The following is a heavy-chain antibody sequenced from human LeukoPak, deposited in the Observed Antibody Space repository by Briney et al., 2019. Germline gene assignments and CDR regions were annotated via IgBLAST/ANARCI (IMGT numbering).Heavy chain of an antibody. Sequence: PGGSLRLSCVASGFIFSSHSMSWVRQAPGKGLEWVSFISLSSSYIYYTDSMKGRFTISRDNAKNSLSLQMNSLRAEDTAVYYCARGQAVGTDDWYFDLWGRGTLVTVSS. D-gene: IGHD6-19*01. CDR1: GFIFSSHS. CDR2: ISLSSSYI. CDR3: ARGQAVGTDDWYFDL. J-gene: IGHJ2*01. V-gene: IGHV3-21*01.